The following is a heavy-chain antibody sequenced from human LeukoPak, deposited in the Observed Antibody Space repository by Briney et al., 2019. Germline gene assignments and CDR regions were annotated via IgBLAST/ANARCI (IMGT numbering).Heavy chain of an antibody. CDR1: GFTFSDYY. Sequence: GGSLRLSCAASGFTFSDYYMSWIRQAPGKGLEWVSYISSSGSTIYYADSVKGRFTISRDNAKNSLYLQMNSLRAEDTAVYYCARDRRFGELLVYWFDPWGQGTLVTVSS. CDR3: ARDRRFGELLVYWFDP. J-gene: IGHJ5*02. D-gene: IGHD3-10*01. CDR2: ISSSGSTI. V-gene: IGHV3-11*01.